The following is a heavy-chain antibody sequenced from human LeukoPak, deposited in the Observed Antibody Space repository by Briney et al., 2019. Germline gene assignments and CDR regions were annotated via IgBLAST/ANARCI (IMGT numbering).Heavy chain of an antibody. CDR2: IGSSGSTI. CDR3: ATLGDAFDI. Sequence: GGSLRLSCAASGFTFSSYEMNWVRQAPGKGLEWVSYIGSSGSTIYYADSVKGRFTISRDNAKNSLYLQMNSLRAVDTAVYYCATLGDAFDIWGQGTMVTVSS. J-gene: IGHJ3*02. D-gene: IGHD7-27*01. CDR1: GFTFSSYE. V-gene: IGHV3-48*03.